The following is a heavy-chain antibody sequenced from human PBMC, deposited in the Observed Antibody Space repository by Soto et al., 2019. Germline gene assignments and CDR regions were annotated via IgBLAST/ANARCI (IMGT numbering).Heavy chain of an antibody. J-gene: IGHJ4*02. CDR2: IYWDDDK. D-gene: IGHD3-10*01. CDR3: AHSTPQFGELNFDY. Sequence: QITLRASGPTLMKPTQTLTLTCTFSGFSLSTSGLGVGWIRQPPGKALEWLALIYWDDDKPYSPSLKSRLTITKDTSKNQGVLTMTNMDPVDTATYYCAHSTPQFGELNFDYWGQGTLVTVS. CDR1: GFSLSTSGLG. V-gene: IGHV2-5*02.